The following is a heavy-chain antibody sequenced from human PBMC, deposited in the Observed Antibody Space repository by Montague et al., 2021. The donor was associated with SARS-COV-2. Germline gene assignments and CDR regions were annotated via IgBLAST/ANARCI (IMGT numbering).Heavy chain of an antibody. CDR2: FDHSGDT. Sequence: SETLSLTCTVSGDSMTDSSWSWIRQTQGKGLEWIGNFDHSGDTKYNPSLKSRATISVDTYKNQFALRLHSVTVAATAVYYCARVFRFELWQTNWYFGLWGRGTLVAVSS. D-gene: IGHD3-16*01. CDR1: GDSMTDSS. J-gene: IGHJ2*01. V-gene: IGHV4-59*01. CDR3: ARVFRFELWQTNWYFGL.